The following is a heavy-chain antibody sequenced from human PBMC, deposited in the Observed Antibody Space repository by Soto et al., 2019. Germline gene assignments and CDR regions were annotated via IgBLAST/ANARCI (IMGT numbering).Heavy chain of an antibody. D-gene: IGHD3-9*01. Sequence: GGSLRLSCAASGFTFSSYAMSWVRQAPGKGLEWVSAISGSGASTYYADSVKGRSTISRDNSKNTLYLQMNSLRAEDTAVYYCAHFDWFIDYWGQGTLVPVSS. CDR1: GFTFSSYA. V-gene: IGHV3-23*01. CDR2: ISGSGAST. CDR3: AHFDWFIDY. J-gene: IGHJ4*02.